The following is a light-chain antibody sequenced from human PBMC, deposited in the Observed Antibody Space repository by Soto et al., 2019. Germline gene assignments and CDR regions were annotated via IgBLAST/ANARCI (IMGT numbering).Light chain of an antibody. CDR1: QSISSW. J-gene: IGKJ4*01. V-gene: IGKV1-5*01. CDR3: QQYDNLPLT. CDR2: DAS. Sequence: DIQMTQSPSTLSASVGDRVTITCRASQSISSWLAWYQQKPGKAPKLLIYDASSLESGVPSRFSGSGSGTESTLTINSLQPEDIATYYCQQYDNLPLTFGGGTKVDIK.